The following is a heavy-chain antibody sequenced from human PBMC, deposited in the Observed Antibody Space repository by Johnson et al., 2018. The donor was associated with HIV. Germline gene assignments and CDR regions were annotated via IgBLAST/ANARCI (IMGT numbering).Heavy chain of an antibody. J-gene: IGHJ3*01. CDR3: ARAIAAAGSSLEDDA. CDR2: IKEDGSEK. D-gene: IGHD6-13*01. V-gene: IGHV3-7*05. CDR1: GFTFRSYW. Sequence: VQLVESGGHLVQPGGSLRLSCAASGFTFRSYWMSWVRQAPGKGLEWVANIKEDGSEKYYVDSVKGRFTISRDNAKNSVYLQMNSLRAEDTALYYCARAIAAAGSSLEDDAWGQGTMVTVSS.